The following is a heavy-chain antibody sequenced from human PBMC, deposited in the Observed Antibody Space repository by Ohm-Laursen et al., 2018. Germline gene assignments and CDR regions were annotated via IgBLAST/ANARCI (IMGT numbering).Heavy chain of an antibody. J-gene: IGHJ6*02. CDR3: ARDSSRRAREGGMDV. CDR2: ISETGSHI. Sequence: GSLRLSCTASGFTLSSYDMNWVRQAPGKGLEWISYISETGSHIYDADSTRGRFTVARDNAKNLLYLQLNSLRVEDTAVYYCARDSSRRAREGGMDVWGQGTMVTVSS. CDR1: GFTLSSYD. D-gene: IGHD6-6*01. V-gene: IGHV3-21*01.